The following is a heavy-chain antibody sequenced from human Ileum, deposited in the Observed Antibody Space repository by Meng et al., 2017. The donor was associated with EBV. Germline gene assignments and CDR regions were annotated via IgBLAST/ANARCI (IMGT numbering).Heavy chain of an antibody. Sequence: VQLQEPGPGLVTPSATLSLTCAVSGYSTSTTNWWGWIRQPPGKGLEWIGHIYYSGTTYNNPSLKSRVTMSIDPSKNQFSLKLSSVTAVDTAVYYCARNSESGSYIDYWGLGTLVTVSS. D-gene: IGHD1-26*01. CDR3: ARNSESGSYIDY. CDR2: IYYSGTT. CDR1: GYSTSTTNW. J-gene: IGHJ4*02. V-gene: IGHV4-28*01.